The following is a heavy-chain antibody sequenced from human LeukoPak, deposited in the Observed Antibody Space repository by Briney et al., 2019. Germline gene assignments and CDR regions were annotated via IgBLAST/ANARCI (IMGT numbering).Heavy chain of an antibody. CDR1: GYTFTAYY. CDR2: INPNSGGT. Sequence: ASVKVSCKASGYTFTAYYIHWVRQAPGQGLERMGWINPNSGGTDYAQKFQGRVTMTRDTSISTAYMEVSRLRSDDTAVYFCARPPLPYCGADCYYFDYWGRGTLVTVSS. D-gene: IGHD2-21*01. V-gene: IGHV1-2*02. CDR3: ARPPLPYCGADCYYFDY. J-gene: IGHJ4*02.